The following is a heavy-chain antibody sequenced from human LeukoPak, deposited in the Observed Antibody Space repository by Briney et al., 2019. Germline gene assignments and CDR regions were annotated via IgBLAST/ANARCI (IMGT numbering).Heavy chain of an antibody. CDR1: GGSHSRYY. CDR2: IYYSGST. D-gene: IGHD5-18*01. CDR3: ARAPRGYSYDFDY. V-gene: IGHV4-59*01. J-gene: IGHJ4*02. Sequence: SETLSLTCTVSGGSHSRYYWSWIRQPPGKGLEWLGYIYYSGSTNYNPSLKSRVTISVDTSKNQFSLKLSSVTAADTAVYYCARAPRGYSYDFDYWGQGTLVTVSS.